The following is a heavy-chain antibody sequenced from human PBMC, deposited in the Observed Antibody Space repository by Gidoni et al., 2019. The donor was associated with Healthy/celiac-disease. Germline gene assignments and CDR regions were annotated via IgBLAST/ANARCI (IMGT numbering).Heavy chain of an antibody. CDR1: GYSFTSYW. CDR2: IYPGESDT. D-gene: IGHD1-26*01. CDR3: ARGSLLDAFDI. V-gene: IGHV5-51*01. J-gene: IGHJ3*02. Sequence: EVQLVQSGAEVKKPGESLKISCKGSGYSFTSYWIGWVRQMPGKGWEWMGIIYPGESDTRYSPDFQGQGTISADKSISKADLKWSSMKASDTAMYYCARGSLLDAFDIWGQGTMVTVSS.